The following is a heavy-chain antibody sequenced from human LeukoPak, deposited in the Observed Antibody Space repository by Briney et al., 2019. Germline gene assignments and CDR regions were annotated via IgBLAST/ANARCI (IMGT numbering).Heavy chain of an antibody. V-gene: IGHV3-7*01. J-gene: IGHJ6*03. CDR3: ASIGPGRDSSSWYRRVDYMDV. CDR1: GFTFSSYW. D-gene: IGHD6-13*01. CDR2: IKQDGSEK. Sequence: GGSLRLSCAASGFTFSSYWMSWVRQAPGKGLEWVANIKQDGSEKYYVDSVKGRFTISRDNAKNSLYLQMNSLRAEDTAVYYCASIGPGRDSSSWYRRVDYMDVWGKGTTVTVSS.